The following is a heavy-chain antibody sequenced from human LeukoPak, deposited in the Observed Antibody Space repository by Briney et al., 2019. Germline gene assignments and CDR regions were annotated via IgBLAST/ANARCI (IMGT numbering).Heavy chain of an antibody. D-gene: IGHD6-19*01. CDR1: GFTFSSYW. V-gene: IGHV3-74*01. CDR2: INSDGGST. CDR3: ASGGLAVASYFDY. J-gene: IGHJ4*02. Sequence: GGSLRLSCAASGFTFSSYWMHWVRQVPGKGLVWVSRINSDGGSTSYADSVKGRFTISRDNAKNTLYLQVNSLRAEDTAVYFCASGGLAVASYFDYWGQGTLVTVSS.